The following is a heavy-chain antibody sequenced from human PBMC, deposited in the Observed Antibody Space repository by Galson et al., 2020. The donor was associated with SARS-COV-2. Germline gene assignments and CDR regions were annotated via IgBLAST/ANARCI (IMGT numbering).Heavy chain of an antibody. Sequence: SETLSLTCTVSGGSISSSSYYWGWIRQPPGKGLEWSGSIYYSGSTYYNPSLKSRVTISVDTSKNQFSLKLSSVTAADTAVYYCARASSWFFVDYWGQGTLVTVSS. D-gene: IGHD6-13*01. J-gene: IGHJ4*02. CDR2: IYYSGST. CDR1: GGSISSSSYY. CDR3: ARASSWFFVDY. V-gene: IGHV4-39*07.